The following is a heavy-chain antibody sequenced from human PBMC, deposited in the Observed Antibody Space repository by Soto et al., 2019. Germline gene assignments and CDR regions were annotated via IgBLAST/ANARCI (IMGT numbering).Heavy chain of an antibody. CDR2: FDPEDGET. V-gene: IGHV1-24*01. Sequence: QVQLVQSGAEVKKPGASVKVSCKVSGYTLTELSMHWVRQAPGKGLEWMGGFDPEDGETIYAQKFQGRVTMTEDTSTDTAYMELSSLRSEDTAVYYCATDPPGYSSDEYYFDYWGQGTLVTVSS. CDR1: GYTLTELS. D-gene: IGHD6-19*01. CDR3: ATDPPGYSSDEYYFDY. J-gene: IGHJ4*02.